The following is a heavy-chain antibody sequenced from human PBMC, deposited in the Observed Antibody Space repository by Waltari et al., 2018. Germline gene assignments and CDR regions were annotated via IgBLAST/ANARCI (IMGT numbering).Heavy chain of an antibody. Sequence: EVQLVESGGGLVQPGRSLRLSCAASGFTFDDYAMHWVRQAPGKGLEWVSGISWNSGSIGYADSVKGRFTISRDNAKNSLYLQMNSLRAEDMALYYCAEASDWELLGIFDYWGQGTLVTVSS. CDR3: AEASDWELLGIFDY. CDR2: ISWNSGSI. CDR1: GFTFDDYA. J-gene: IGHJ4*02. D-gene: IGHD1-26*01. V-gene: IGHV3-9*03.